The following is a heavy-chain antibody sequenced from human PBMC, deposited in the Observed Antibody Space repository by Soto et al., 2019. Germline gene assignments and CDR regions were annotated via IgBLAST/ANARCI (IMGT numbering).Heavy chain of an antibody. D-gene: IGHD6-19*01. Sequence: QSQTLSLTCAISGDSVSSNSAAWNWIRQSPSRGLEWLGRTYYRSKWYNDYAVSVKSRITINPDTSKNQFSLQLNSVTPEDTAVYYCASCEVSSGWYYFDYWGQGTLVTVSS. V-gene: IGHV6-1*01. J-gene: IGHJ4*02. CDR1: GDSVSSNSAA. CDR3: ASCEVSSGWYYFDY. CDR2: TYYRSKWYN.